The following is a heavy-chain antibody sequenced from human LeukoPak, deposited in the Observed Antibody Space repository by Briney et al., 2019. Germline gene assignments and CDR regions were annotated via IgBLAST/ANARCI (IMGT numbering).Heavy chain of an antibody. CDR1: GFTFDDYA. V-gene: IGHV3-9*03. J-gene: IGHJ4*02. CDR3: AKGYSYGITYYFDY. Sequence: GRSLRLSCAASGFTFDDYAMHWVRQAPGKGLEWVSGISWNSGSIVYADSVKGRSTISRDSAKNSLYLQMNSLRAEDMALYYCAKGYSYGITYYFDYWGQGTLVTVSS. CDR2: ISWNSGSI. D-gene: IGHD5-18*01.